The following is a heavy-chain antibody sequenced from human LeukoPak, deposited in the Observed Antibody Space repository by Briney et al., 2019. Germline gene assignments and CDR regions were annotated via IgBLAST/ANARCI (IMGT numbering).Heavy chain of an antibody. CDR3: GRLTTIHET. D-gene: IGHD1-1*01. CDR1: GDSVRSAIYY. V-gene: IGHV4-39*01. Sequence: SETLSLTCTVSGDSVRSAIYYWGWIRLPPGRGLEWIASMYYSGGTYYNPSLKSRVTISIDTSKNQFSLNLNSVTAADTAVYYCGRLTTIHETWGQGTLVTVSS. J-gene: IGHJ4*02. CDR2: MYYSGGT.